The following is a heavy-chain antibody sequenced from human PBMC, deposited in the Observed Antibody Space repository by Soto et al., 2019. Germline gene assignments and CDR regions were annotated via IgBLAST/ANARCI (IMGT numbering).Heavy chain of an antibody. D-gene: IGHD3-22*01. J-gene: IGHJ5*02. CDR1: GGSISPYY. V-gene: IGHV4-59*08. CDR3: AILGDYYQSIDP. CDR2: FYYGGTT. Sequence: SETLSLSCTVSGGSISPYYWSWIRQPPGKGLEWVGYFYYGGTTSYNPSLKSRVTISLETSKSQISLRLGSVTAADTAVYYCAILGDYYQSIDPWCPGTLVTVSS.